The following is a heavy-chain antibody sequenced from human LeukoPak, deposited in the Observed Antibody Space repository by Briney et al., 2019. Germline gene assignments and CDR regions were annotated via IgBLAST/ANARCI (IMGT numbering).Heavy chain of an antibody. Sequence: PSETLSLTCTVSGGSISSSSYYWGWIRQPPGKGLEWIGSIYYSGSTYYNPSLKSRVTISVDTSKNQFSLKLSSVTAADTAVYYCTRAYPKIGYYDYWGQGTLVTVSS. J-gene: IGHJ4*02. CDR3: TRAYPKIGYYDY. V-gene: IGHV4-39*07. CDR1: GGSISSSSYY. CDR2: IYYSGST. D-gene: IGHD2-15*01.